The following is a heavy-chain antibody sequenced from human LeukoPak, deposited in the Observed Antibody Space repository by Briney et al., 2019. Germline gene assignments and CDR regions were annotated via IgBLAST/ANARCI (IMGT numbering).Heavy chain of an antibody. Sequence: SETLSLTCTVSGGSIRSPHWSWIRQPPGEGLEFVGYIYYSGTSNYNPSLKTRVTMSVDTSNNQFSLKLNSVTAADTAVYYCAKAAGYSTIYWFDPWGQGTLVTVSS. CDR2: IYYSGTS. V-gene: IGHV4-59*11. CDR3: AKAAGYSTIYWFDP. J-gene: IGHJ5*02. D-gene: IGHD6-13*01. CDR1: GGSIRSPH.